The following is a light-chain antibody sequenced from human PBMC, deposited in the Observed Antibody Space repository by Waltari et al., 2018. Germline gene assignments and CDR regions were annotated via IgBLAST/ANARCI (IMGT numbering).Light chain of an antibody. J-gene: IGKJ1*01. CDR1: QSISSW. Sequence: DIQMTQFPSTLSASVGDRVTITCLASQSISSWLAWYQQKPGKAPKLLIYKASNLESGVPSRCNGSRSGTEFTLTISSLQPDDFATYYCQQYNNYPWTFGQGTKVEIK. CDR3: QQYNNYPWT. V-gene: IGKV1-5*03. CDR2: KAS.